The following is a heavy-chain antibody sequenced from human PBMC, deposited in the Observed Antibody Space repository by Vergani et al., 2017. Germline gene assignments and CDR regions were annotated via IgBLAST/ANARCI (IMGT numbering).Heavy chain of an antibody. CDR3: ARVRGIAAAGTYYYYYYYMDV. CDR2: IYYSGST. V-gene: IGHV4-39*01. D-gene: IGHD6-13*01. CDR1: NDSVSNTFYY. J-gene: IGHJ6*03. Sequence: QVQLQESGPGLVKPSETLSLTCTVSNDSVSNTFYYWGWIRQTPGKGLEWNGSIYYSGSTYYNPSLESRVTMSVDTSKSQFSLKLSSVTAADTAVYYCARVRGIAAAGTYYYYYYYMDVWGKGTTVTVSS.